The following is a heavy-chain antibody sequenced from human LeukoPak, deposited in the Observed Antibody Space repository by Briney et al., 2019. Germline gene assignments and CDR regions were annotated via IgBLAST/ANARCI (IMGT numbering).Heavy chain of an antibody. CDR1: GYTFSSYY. J-gene: IGHJ4*02. Sequence: ASVKVSCKASGYTFSSYYMHWVRQAPGQGLEWMGIINPSGGSTSYAQKFQGRVTMTRDTSTSTVHMELCSLTSEDTAVYYCARAEPYSSSWDYRGQGTLVTVSS. CDR3: ARAEPYSSSWDY. D-gene: IGHD6-13*01. CDR2: INPSGGST. V-gene: IGHV1-46*01.